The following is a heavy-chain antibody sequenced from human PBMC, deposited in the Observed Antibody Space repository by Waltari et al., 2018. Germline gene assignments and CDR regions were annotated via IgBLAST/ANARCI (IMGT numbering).Heavy chain of an antibody. CDR1: GGSISSSSYY. CDR2: IYYSGST. D-gene: IGHD3-16*02. CDR3: ARLDYDYVWGSYRYKSFDY. J-gene: IGHJ4*02. V-gene: IGHV4-39*01. Sequence: QLQLQESGPGLVKPSETLSLTCTVSGGSISSSSYYWGWIRQPPGKGLEWIGSIYYSGSTYYNPSLMSRVTISVDTSKNQFSLKLSSVTAADTAVYYCARLDYDYVWGSYRYKSFDYWGQGTLVTVSS.